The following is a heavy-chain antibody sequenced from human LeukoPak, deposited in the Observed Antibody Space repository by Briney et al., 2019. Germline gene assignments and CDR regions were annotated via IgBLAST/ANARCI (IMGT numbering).Heavy chain of an antibody. D-gene: IGHD1-26*01. CDR3: ARLEWELLAYYYYMDV. V-gene: IGHV5-51*01. CDR1: GYSFTSYW. CDR2: IYPVDSDT. Sequence: LGESLKISCKGSGYSFTSYWSGWVRQMPGKGLEWMGIIYPVDSDTRYSPSFQGQVTISADKAISTAYLQWSSLKASDTAMYYCARLEWELLAYYYYMDVWGKGTTVTVSS. J-gene: IGHJ6*03.